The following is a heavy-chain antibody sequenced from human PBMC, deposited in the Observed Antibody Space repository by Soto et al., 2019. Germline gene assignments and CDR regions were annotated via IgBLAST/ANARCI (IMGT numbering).Heavy chain of an antibody. V-gene: IGHV2-5*01. D-gene: IGHD3-22*01. J-gene: IGHJ5*02. Sequence: SGPTLVNPTQTLTLTCSFSGFSLSVYGVRVIWFRQPPGETLEWLALIHWNDDKRYSPYLKSGLTITKDTSKNQVVLTLTNLDPLDTGTYFCAHTKDSSGFLTSWGQGILVTSPQ. CDR3: AHTKDSSGFLTS. CDR2: IHWNDDK. CDR1: GFSLSVYGVR.